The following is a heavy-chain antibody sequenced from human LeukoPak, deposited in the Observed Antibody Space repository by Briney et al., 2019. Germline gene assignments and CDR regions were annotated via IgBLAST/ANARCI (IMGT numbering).Heavy chain of an antibody. CDR2: IIPIFGTA. CDR1: GGTFSSYA. J-gene: IGHJ4*02. Sequence: GASVKVSCKASGGTFSSYAISWVRQAPGQGLEWMGRIIPIFGTANYAQKFQGRVTITTDESTSTAYMELSSLRSEDTAVYYCARDRIAAADHDLDYWGQGTLVTVSS. CDR3: ARDRIAAADHDLDY. V-gene: IGHV1-69*05. D-gene: IGHD6-13*01.